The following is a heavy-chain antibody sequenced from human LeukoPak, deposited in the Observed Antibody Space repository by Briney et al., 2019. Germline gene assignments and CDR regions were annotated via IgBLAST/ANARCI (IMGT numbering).Heavy chain of an antibody. CDR3: ARDSGDSSSWWGVDY. D-gene: IGHD6-13*01. J-gene: IGHJ4*02. Sequence: SVKVSCKASGGTFSSYAISWVRQAPGQGLEWMGGIIPIFGTANYAQKFQGRVTITADESTSTAYMELSSLRSEDTAVYYCARDSGDSSSWWGVDYWGQGTLVTVSS. CDR2: IIPIFGTA. V-gene: IGHV1-69*13. CDR1: GGTFSSYA.